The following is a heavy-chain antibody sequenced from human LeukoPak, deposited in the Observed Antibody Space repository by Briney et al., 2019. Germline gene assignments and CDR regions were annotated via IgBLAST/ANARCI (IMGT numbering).Heavy chain of an antibody. CDR1: GYTFTSYG. CDR3: AKASTYYYDSRRVFDAFDI. CDR2: ISAYNGNT. J-gene: IGHJ3*02. V-gene: IGHV1-18*01. D-gene: IGHD3-22*01. Sequence: ASVKVSCKASGYTFTSYGISWVRQAPGQGLEWMGWISAYNGNTNYAQKLQGRVTMTTDTSTSTAYMELRSLRSDDTAVYYCAKASTYYYDSRRVFDAFDIWGQGTMVTVSS.